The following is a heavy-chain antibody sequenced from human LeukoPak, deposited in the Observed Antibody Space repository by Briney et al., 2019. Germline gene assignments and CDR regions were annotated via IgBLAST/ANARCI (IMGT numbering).Heavy chain of an antibody. CDR1: GFTFSDYW. CDR3: ARGPPYGSRSDFFDY. J-gene: IGHJ4*02. D-gene: IGHD3-10*01. CDR2: INSDGSST. Sequence: GGSLRLSCAASGFTFSDYWMQWVRQAPGKGLVWVSRINSDGSSTSYADSVKGRFTISRDNAKNSLYLQMSSLRVEDTAVYYCARGPPYGSRSDFFDYWGQGTLVTVSA. V-gene: IGHV3-74*01.